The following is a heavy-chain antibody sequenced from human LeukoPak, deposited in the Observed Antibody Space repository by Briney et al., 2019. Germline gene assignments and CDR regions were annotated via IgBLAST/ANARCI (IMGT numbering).Heavy chain of an antibody. D-gene: IGHD1-1*01. V-gene: IGHV4-59*01. CDR2: IYYSGST. CDR1: RGSLSSYY. J-gene: IGHJ5*02. Sequence: PSETLSHTRTVPRGSLSSYYWSWIRPPPGKGLEWIGYIYYSGSTNYNPSLKSRVTISVDTSKNQLSLKLSSVTAADTAVYYCARHTGGWFDPWGQGTLVTVSS. CDR3: ARHTGGWFDP.